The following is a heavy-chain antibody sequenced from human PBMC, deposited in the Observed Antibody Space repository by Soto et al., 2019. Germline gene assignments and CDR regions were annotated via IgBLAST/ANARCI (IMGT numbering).Heavy chain of an antibody. V-gene: IGHV4-30-4*01. Sequence: PWETLSLSCSVSGGSIRSGDYYWSWIRQPPGKGLEWIGYIYYGGSTYYTPSLKSRLTITIDTSKNQFSLQLSAVTAADTAVYYCARDRGVQEFYETGGYYTLGMPVSGQGYTV. CDR3: ARDRGVQEFYETGGYYTLGMPV. CDR1: GGSIRSGDYY. CDR2: IYYGGST. J-gene: IGHJ6*01. D-gene: IGHD3-3*01.